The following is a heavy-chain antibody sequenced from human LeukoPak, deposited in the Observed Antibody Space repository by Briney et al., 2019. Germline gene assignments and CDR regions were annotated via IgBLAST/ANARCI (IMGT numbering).Heavy chain of an antibody. D-gene: IGHD3-16*02. J-gene: IGHJ6*03. CDR2: ISHRGIP. CDR3: ARVMGASWFFYLDV. Sequence: PSGTLSLTCAVSGDSISNNWWSWVRQSPGKGLEWIGQISHRGIPNYNPSLQSRVSMAIDKSSNQLSLRVNSVTAADTAVYYCARVMGASWFFYLDVWGKGTTVTVSS. V-gene: IGHV4-4*02. CDR1: GDSISNNW.